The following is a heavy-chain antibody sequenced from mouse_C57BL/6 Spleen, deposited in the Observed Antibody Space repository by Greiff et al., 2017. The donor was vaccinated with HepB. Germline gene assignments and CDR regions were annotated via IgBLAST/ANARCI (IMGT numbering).Heavy chain of an antibody. J-gene: IGHJ1*03. CDR3: ARDPYYYYGSSYWYFDV. V-gene: IGHV1-64*01. CDR1: GYTFTSYW. CDR2: IHPNSGST. D-gene: IGHD1-1*01. Sequence: QVQLQQPGAELVKPGASVKLSCKASGYTFTSYWMHWVKQRPGQGLEWIGMIHPNSGSTNYNQKFKDKATLTVDKSSSTAYMQLSSLTSEDSAVYYCARDPYYYYGSSYWYFDVWGTGTTVTVSS.